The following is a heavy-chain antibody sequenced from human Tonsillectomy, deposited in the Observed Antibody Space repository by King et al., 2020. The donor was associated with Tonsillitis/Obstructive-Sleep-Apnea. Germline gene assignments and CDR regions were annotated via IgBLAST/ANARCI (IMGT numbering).Heavy chain of an antibody. J-gene: IGHJ4*02. CDR2: IYPGDSDT. CDR3: ARLLGLTTVTTWAFDY. V-gene: IGHV5-51*01. Sequence: QLVQSGAEVKKPGESLKISCKGSGYRFTSYWIGWVRQMPGKGLEWMGLIYPGDSDTRYSPSFRGQVTISADKSISTAYLQWSSLKASDTAIYYCARLLGLTTVTTWAFDYWGQGTLVTVSS. D-gene: IGHD4-11*01. CDR1: GYRFTSYW.